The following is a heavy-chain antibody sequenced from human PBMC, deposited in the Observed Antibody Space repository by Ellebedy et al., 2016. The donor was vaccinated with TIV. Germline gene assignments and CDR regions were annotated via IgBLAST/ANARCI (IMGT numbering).Heavy chain of an antibody. Sequence: GESLKISCAASGFTFSSYSMNWVRQAPGKGLEWVSSISSSSSYTNYADSVKGRFTISRDNAKNSLYLQMNSLRAEDTAVYYCARDRNRHFQLGFDPWGQGTLVTVSS. CDR1: GFTFSSYS. V-gene: IGHV3-21*01. CDR2: ISSSSSYT. D-gene: IGHD1-1*01. J-gene: IGHJ5*02. CDR3: ARDRNRHFQLGFDP.